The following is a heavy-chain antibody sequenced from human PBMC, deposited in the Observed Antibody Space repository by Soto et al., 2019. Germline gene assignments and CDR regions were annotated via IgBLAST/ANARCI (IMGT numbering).Heavy chain of an antibody. CDR1: GLTVSHNY. V-gene: IGHV3-21*01. J-gene: IGHJ5*02. Sequence: GGSLRLSPVASGLTVSHNYMAWVRQAREMGLEWVSCISSSSSDRYYADSVKGRFTISRDNAKNSLYLQMNSLRAEDTAVYYCASYDSSGSNWFDPWGQGTLVTVSS. CDR2: ISSSSSDR. CDR3: ASYDSSGSNWFDP. D-gene: IGHD3-22*01.